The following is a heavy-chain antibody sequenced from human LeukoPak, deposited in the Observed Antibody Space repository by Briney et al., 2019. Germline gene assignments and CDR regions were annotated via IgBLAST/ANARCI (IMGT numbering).Heavy chain of an antibody. CDR2: ISYDGSNK. Sequence: GGSLRLSCAASGFTFSSYGMHWVRQAPGKGLEWVAVISYDGSNKYYADSVRGRFTISRDNSKNTLYLQMNSLRAEATAVYYCAKDEGQQQLEYYFDYWGQGTLVTVSS. CDR3: AKDEGQQQLEYYFDY. CDR1: GFTFSSYG. J-gene: IGHJ4*02. D-gene: IGHD6-13*01. V-gene: IGHV3-30*18.